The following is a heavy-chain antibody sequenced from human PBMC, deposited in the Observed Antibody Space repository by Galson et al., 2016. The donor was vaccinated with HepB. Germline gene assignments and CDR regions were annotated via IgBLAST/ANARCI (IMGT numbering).Heavy chain of an antibody. J-gene: IGHJ4*02. CDR1: GYRFRDYD. D-gene: IGHD1-14*01. CDR3: ARAIRNRLLSEY. Sequence: SVKVSCKASGYRFRDYDVSWVRQAPGQGLEWMGWMNPDSGNTGYAQRLRGRIDMTSDASINTAYLELHSLRSEDTAVYYCARAIRNRLLSEYCGQGTLITVSS. CDR2: MNPDSGNT. V-gene: IGHV1-8*01.